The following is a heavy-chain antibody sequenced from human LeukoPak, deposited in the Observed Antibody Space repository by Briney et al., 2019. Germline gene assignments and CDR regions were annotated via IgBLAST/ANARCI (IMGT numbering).Heavy chain of an antibody. V-gene: IGHV1-69*04. Sequence: SVTVSCKASGGTFSSYAISWVRQAPGQGLEWMGRIIPIFGIVNYAQKFQGRVTITADKSTSTAYMELSSLRSEDTAVYYCARDQGAVAGGYYYYGMDVWGQGTTVTVSS. CDR2: IIPIFGIV. D-gene: IGHD6-19*01. CDR3: ARDQGAVAGGYYYYGMDV. J-gene: IGHJ6*02. CDR1: GGTFSSYA.